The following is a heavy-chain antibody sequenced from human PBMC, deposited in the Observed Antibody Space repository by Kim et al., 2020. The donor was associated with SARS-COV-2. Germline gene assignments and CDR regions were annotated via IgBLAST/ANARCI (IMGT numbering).Heavy chain of an antibody. J-gene: IGHJ4*02. CDR3: ARGFDY. CDR2: IYYSGST. Sequence: SETLSLTCTVSGGSISSYYWSWIRQPPGKGLEWIGYIYYSGSTNYNPSLESRVTISVDTSKNQFSLKLSSVTAADTAVYYCARGFDYWGQGTLVTVSS. V-gene: IGHV4-59*01. CDR1: GGSISSYY.